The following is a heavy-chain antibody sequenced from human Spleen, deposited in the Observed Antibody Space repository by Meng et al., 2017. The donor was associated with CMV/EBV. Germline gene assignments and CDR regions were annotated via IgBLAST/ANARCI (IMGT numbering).Heavy chain of an antibody. CDR3: ARDPRTRWGAFDY. V-gene: IGHV4-31*02. Sequence: VSGGSISSGGYYWSWIRQHPGKGLEWIGYIYYSGSTYYNPSLKSRVTISVDTSKNQFSLKLSSVTAADTAVYYCARDPRTRWGAFDYWGQGTLVTVSS. CDR1: GGSISSGGYY. J-gene: IGHJ4*02. D-gene: IGHD2-2*01. CDR2: IYYSGST.